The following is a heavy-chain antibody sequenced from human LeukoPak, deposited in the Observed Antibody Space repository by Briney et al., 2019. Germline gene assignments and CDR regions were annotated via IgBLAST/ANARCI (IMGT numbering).Heavy chain of an antibody. J-gene: IGHJ4*02. CDR1: AFTFSDYS. D-gene: IGHD1-26*01. V-gene: IGHV3-48*01. CDR2: ISGRSSTI. Sequence: GGSLRLSCAASAFTFSDYSMNWVRQAPGKGLEWVSYISGRSSTIYYADSVKGRFTISRDNAKNSMYLQMNSLRAEDTPVYYCARDRIKSGSYYFDYWGQGTLVTVSS. CDR3: ARDRIKSGSYYFDY.